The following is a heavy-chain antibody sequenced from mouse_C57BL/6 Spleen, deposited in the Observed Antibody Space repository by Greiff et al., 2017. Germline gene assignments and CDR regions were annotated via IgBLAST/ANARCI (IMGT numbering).Heavy chain of an antibody. J-gene: IGHJ4*01. D-gene: IGHD1-1*01. Sequence: QVHVKQSGAELVRPGSSVKLSCKASGYTFTSYWMDWVKQRPGQGLEWIGNIYPSDSETHYNQKFKDKATLTVDKSSSTAYMQLSSLTSEDSAVYYCARSPLDYYGSSNLLSMDYWGQGTSVTVSS. CDR3: ARSPLDYYGSSNLLSMDY. CDR2: IYPSDSET. V-gene: IGHV1-61*01. CDR1: GYTFTSYW.